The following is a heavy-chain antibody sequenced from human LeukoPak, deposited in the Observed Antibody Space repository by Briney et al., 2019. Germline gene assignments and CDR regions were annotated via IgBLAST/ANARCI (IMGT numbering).Heavy chain of an antibody. V-gene: IGHV4-39*07. CDR1: GGSISSSSYY. CDR3: ARVPRPTYCGGDCSVYYYFDY. D-gene: IGHD2-21*02. Sequence: SETLSLTCTVSGGSISSSSYYWGWIRQPPGKGLEWIGTIYYSGSTNYNPSLKSRVTISVDTSKNHFSLKLSSVTAADTAVYYCARVPRPTYCGGDCSVYYYFDYWGQGTLVTVSS. J-gene: IGHJ4*02. CDR2: IYYSGST.